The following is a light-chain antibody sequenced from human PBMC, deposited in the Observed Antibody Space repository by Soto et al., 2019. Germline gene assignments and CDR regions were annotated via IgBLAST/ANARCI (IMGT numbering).Light chain of an antibody. J-gene: IGKJ1*01. V-gene: IGKV3D-15*01. CDR3: QQYTNWPKT. CDR1: QSVSGK. Sequence: EIVMTQSPATVSVSPGESATLSCRASQSVSGKLVWYQQKPGQAPRLLIYSASSRATGVPERFSGSGSGTDFTLTISRLQSEDSEIYYCQQYTNWPKTFGQGNNVEIK. CDR2: SAS.